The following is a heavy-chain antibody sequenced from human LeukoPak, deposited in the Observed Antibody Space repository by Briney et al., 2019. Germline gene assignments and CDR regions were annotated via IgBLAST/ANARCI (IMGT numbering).Heavy chain of an antibody. CDR2: ISYDGSNK. Sequence: GGSLRLSCAASGLTLSSYGMSWVRQAPGKGLEWVAVISYDGSNKYYADSVKGRFTISRDNSKNTLYLQMNSLRAEDTAVYYCAREGVRDGYNFAFDYWGQGTLVTVSS. V-gene: IGHV3-30*03. CDR3: AREGVRDGYNFAFDY. CDR1: GLTLSSYG. J-gene: IGHJ4*02. D-gene: IGHD5-12*01.